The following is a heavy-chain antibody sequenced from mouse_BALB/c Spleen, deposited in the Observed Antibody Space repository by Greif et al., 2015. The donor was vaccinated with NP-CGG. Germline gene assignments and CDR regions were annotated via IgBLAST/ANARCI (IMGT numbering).Heavy chain of an antibody. CDR1: GFNIKDYY. J-gene: IGHJ2*01. CDR2: IDPENGDT. V-gene: IGHV14-4*02. Sequence: VQLQQSGAELVRSGASVKLSCTASGFNIKDYYMHWVKQRPEQGLEWIVWIDPENGDTEYAPKFQGKATMTADTSSXTAYLQLSSLTSEDTAVYYCNAWGGFDYWGQGTTLTVSS. CDR3: NAWGGFDY.